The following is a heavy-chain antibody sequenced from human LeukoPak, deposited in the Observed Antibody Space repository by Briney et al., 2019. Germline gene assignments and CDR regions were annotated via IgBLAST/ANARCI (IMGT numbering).Heavy chain of an antibody. Sequence: GGSLRLSCAASGFIFSNYAMTWVRQGPGQGLEWVSGVSGSGGGTNYADSVRGRFTISRDNSKNTVYLQMNGLRAEDTAVYYCAKERSDINDYYNFDYWGQGTLVTVSS. CDR1: GFIFSNYA. D-gene: IGHD3-22*01. V-gene: IGHV3-23*01. CDR2: VSGSGGGT. J-gene: IGHJ4*02. CDR3: AKERSDINDYYNFDY.